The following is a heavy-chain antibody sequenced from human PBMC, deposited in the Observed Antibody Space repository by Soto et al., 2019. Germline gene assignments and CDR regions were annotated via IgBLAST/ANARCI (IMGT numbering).Heavy chain of an antibody. J-gene: IGHJ3*01. CDR1: GFTFSDHY. Sequence: QVQLVESGGGLVKPGGSLRLSCVASGFTFSDHYMSWIRQAPGKGLEWISFIGTSETTMYYTDSVMGRFTISRDNAKNSLLLQMNSLRADDTALYYCAKDRDDIAMVDAFDFWGQGTTVTVSS. CDR3: AKDRDDIAMVDAFDF. D-gene: IGHD2-8*01. V-gene: IGHV3-11*01. CDR2: IGTSETTM.